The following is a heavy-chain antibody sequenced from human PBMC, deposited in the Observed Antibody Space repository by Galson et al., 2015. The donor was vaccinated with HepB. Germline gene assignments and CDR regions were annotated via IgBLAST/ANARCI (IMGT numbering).Heavy chain of an antibody. J-gene: IGHJ3*02. CDR1: GYSFTSYW. CDR3: ARRGRLDSSGYRFIAAVAFDI. D-gene: IGHD3-22*01. V-gene: IGHV5-51*01. CDR2: IYPGDSDT. Sequence: QSGAEVKKPGESLKISCKGSGYSFTSYWIGWVRQMPGKGLEWMGIIYPGDSDTRYSPSFQGQVTISADKSISTAYLQWSSLKASDTAMYYCARRGRLDSSGYRFIAAVAFDIWGQGTMVTVSS.